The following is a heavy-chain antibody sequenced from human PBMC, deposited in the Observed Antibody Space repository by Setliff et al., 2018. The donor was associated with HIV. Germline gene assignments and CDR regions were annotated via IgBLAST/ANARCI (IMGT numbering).Heavy chain of an antibody. D-gene: IGHD3-22*01. J-gene: IGHJ4*02. CDR1: GYTFSRYG. CDR2: ISAYNLNT. V-gene: IGHV1-18*01. CDR3: AKAYYHDSSGYQGFDY. Sequence: ASVKVSCKTSGYTFSRYGFSWVRQAPGQGLEWMGWISAYNLNTNYAQKFQGRVTMATDTSASTGYMELRSLRSDDTAVYYCAKAYYHDSSGYQGFDYWGQGTLVTVSS.